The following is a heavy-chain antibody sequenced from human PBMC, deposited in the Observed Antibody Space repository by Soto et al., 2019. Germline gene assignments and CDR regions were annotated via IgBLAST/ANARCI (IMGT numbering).Heavy chain of an antibody. V-gene: IGHV1-69*13. CDR1: GGTFSSYA. CDR2: IIPIFGTA. Sequence: SVKVSCKASGGTFSSYAISWVRQAPGQGLEWMGGIIPIFGTANYAQKFQGRVTITADESTSTAYMELSSLRSEDTAVYYCARDRGYSGYAHEYYYYGMDVWGQGTTVTVSS. CDR3: ARDRGYSGYAHEYYYYGMDV. J-gene: IGHJ6*02. D-gene: IGHD5-12*01.